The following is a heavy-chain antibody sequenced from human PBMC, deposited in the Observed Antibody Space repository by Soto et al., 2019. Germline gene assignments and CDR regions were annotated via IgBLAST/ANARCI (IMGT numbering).Heavy chain of an antibody. V-gene: IGHV1-18*01. CDR3: ATDYRGSYHELTHVFDY. D-gene: IGHD1-26*01. CDR2: ISAYNGNT. J-gene: IGHJ4*02. CDR1: GYTFTSYG. Sequence: QVQLVQSGAEVKKPGASVKVSCKASGYTFTSYGISWVRQAPGQGLEWMGWISAYNGNTNYAQKFQGRVTMTEDTSTDTAYMELSSLRSEDTAVYYCATDYRGSYHELTHVFDYWGQGTLVTVSS.